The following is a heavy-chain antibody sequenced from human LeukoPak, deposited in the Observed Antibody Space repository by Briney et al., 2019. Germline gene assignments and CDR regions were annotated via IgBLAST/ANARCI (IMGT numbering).Heavy chain of an antibody. CDR1: GFTFSSYA. V-gene: IGHV3-23*01. Sequence: GGSLRLSCAASGFTFSSYAMSWVRQAPGKGLEWVSAISGSGGSTYYAGSVKGRFTISRDNSKNTLYLQMNSLRAEDTAVYYCAKDPSSSYYDFWSGYSVLFDYWGQGTLVTVSS. CDR2: ISGSGGST. CDR3: AKDPSSSYYDFWSGYSVLFDY. D-gene: IGHD3-3*01. J-gene: IGHJ4*02.